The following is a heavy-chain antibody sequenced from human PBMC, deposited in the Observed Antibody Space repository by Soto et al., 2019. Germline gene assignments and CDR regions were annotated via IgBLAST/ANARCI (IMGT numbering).Heavy chain of an antibody. D-gene: IGHD2-15*01. CDR2: MNPNSGNT. V-gene: IGHV1-8*01. CDR3: AREVVGRSYQPIDF. Sequence: QVQLVQSGAEVKKPGASVKVSCKASGYTFTSYDINWVRQATGQGLEWMGWMNPNSGNTGYAQKFQGRATMTRDTSINTAYMELSSLRSEDTAVYYCAREVVGRSYQPIDFWGQGTLVTVSS. J-gene: IGHJ4*02. CDR1: GYTFTSYD.